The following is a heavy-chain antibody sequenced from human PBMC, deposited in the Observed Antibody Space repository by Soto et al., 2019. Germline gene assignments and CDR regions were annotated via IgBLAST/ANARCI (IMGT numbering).Heavy chain of an antibody. CDR2: ISSSSSYI. CDR1: GFTFSSYS. D-gene: IGHD2-2*01. Sequence: EVQLVESGGGLVKPGGSLRLSCAASGFTFSSYSMNWVRQAPGKGLEWVSSISSSSSYIYYADSVKGRFTISRDNXKXSXXLQMNSLRAEDTAVYYCARAVCSTSCYLGLGGMDVWGQGTTVTVSS. V-gene: IGHV3-21*01. CDR3: ARAVCSTSCYLGLGGMDV. J-gene: IGHJ6*02.